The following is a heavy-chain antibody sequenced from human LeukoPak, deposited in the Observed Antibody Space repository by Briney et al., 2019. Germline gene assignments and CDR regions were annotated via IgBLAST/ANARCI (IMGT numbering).Heavy chain of an antibody. CDR3: ANGHGGSNYRTTWFDP. J-gene: IGHJ5*02. Sequence: TGGSLRLSCAGSGFTFSSYAMSWVRQAPGKGLEWVSAISANGVGTYYADSVKGRFIISRVNSKNTLYLQMNSLRVEDTALYSCANGHGGSNYRTTWFDPWGQGTLVTVSS. CDR1: GFTFSSYA. CDR2: ISANGVGT. V-gene: IGHV3-23*01. D-gene: IGHD4-11*01.